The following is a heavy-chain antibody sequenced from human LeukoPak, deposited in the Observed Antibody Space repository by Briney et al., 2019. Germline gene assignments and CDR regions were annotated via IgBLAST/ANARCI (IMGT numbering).Heavy chain of an antibody. CDR1: SGSISSYY. J-gene: IGHJ2*01. D-gene: IGHD3-22*01. V-gene: IGHV4-4*09. CDR3: ARHGSSGYYYSGYFDL. Sequence: SETLSLTCTVSSGSISSYYWSWIRQPPGKGLEWIGYIYTSGSTNYNPSLKSRVTISVDTSKNQFSLKLSSVTAADTAVYYCARHGSSGYYYSGYFDLWGRGTLVTVSS. CDR2: IYTSGST.